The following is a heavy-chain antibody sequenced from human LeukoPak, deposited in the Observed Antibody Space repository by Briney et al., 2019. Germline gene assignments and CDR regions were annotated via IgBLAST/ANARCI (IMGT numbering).Heavy chain of an antibody. CDR2: INHSGST. CDR1: GGSMSSSSYY. Sequence: SETLSLTCTVSGGSMSSSSYYWGWIRQPPGKGLEWIGEINHSGSTNYNPSLKSRVTISVDTSKNQFSLKLSSVTAADTAVYYCARTSTVTPPSHDYWGQGTLVTVSS. V-gene: IGHV4-39*07. J-gene: IGHJ4*02. D-gene: IGHD4-17*01. CDR3: ARTSTVTPPSHDY.